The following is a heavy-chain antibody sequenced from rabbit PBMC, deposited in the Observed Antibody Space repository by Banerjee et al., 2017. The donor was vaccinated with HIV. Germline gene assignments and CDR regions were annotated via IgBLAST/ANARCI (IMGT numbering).Heavy chain of an antibody. V-gene: IGHV1S45*01. J-gene: IGHJ4*01. CDR3: ARGGYAGYRYNL. CDR2: IYTGDGNT. CDR1: GFSFSSGYD. Sequence: QEQLVESGGGLVKPGASLTLTRKASGFSFSSGYDMCWVRQAPGKGLEWIACIYTGDGNTYYASWAKGRFTSSKVSSTTVTLQMTSLTAADTATYFCARGGYAGYRYNLRGQGTLVTVS. D-gene: IGHD6-1*01.